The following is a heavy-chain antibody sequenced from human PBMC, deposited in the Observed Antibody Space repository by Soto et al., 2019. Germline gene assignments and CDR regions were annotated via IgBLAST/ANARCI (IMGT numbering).Heavy chain of an antibody. CDR2: IHSGDRT. CDR3: ATRGP. J-gene: IGHJ5*02. Sequence: GGSLRLSCAASGYIVSSDFMTWVRQAPGKGLEWVSMIHSGDRTFYADSVKGRFTISRDNSENTLSLQMNSLRAEDTAVYYCATRGPWGPGTPVTVSS. CDR1: GYIVSSDF. V-gene: IGHV3-53*01.